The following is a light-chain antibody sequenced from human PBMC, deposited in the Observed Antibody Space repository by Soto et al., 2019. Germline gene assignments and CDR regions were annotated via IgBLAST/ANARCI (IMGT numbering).Light chain of an antibody. CDR2: WAS. Sequence: DIVMTQSPDSLAVSLGERATSNCKSSESVFYSSNNKNYLAWYQQKPGQPPKLLIYWASTRESGVPDRFSGSGSGTDFTLTISSLQAEDVAVYYCQQYYSTPLTFGGGTKVDIK. J-gene: IGKJ4*01. CDR3: QQYYSTPLT. V-gene: IGKV4-1*01. CDR1: ESVFYSSNNKNY.